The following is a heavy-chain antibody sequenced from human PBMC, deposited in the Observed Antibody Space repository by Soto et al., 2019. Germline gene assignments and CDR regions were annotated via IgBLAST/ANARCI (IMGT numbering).Heavy chain of an antibody. D-gene: IGHD3-22*01. CDR3: ARGTYYYDSSGYYYFDY. J-gene: IGHJ4*02. V-gene: IGHV4-30-2*01. Sequence: SETLSLTCAVSGGSTSSGGYSWSWIRQPPGKGLEWIGYIYHSGSTYYNPSLKSRVTISVDRSKNQFSLKLSSVTAADTAVYYCARGTYYYDSSGYYYFDYWGQGTLVTVSS. CDR2: IYHSGST. CDR1: GGSTSSGGYS.